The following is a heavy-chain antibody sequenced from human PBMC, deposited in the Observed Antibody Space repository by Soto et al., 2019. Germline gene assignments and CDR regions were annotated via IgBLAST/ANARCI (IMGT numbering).Heavy chain of an antibody. J-gene: IGHJ6*02. CDR3: ASSGGYPYYGMDV. Sequence: QVQLVQSGAEVKKPGASVKVSCKASGHTFTGQYIHWVRQAPGQGLEWMGWINPNTGATNYAQRFQGWVTMTRDPSISTAYVELSRLGSDDTAVYYCASSGGYPYYGMDVWGQGTTVTVAS. CDR1: GHTFTGQY. V-gene: IGHV1-2*04. D-gene: IGHD2-15*01. CDR2: INPNTGAT.